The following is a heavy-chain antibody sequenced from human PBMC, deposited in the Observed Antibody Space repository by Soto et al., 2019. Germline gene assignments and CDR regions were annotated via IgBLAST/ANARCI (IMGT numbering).Heavy chain of an antibody. D-gene: IGHD4-4*01. CDR2: ISGSGGST. Sequence: GGSLRLSCAASGFTFSSYAMGWVRQAPGKGLEWVSAISGSGGSTYYADSVKGRFTISRDNSKNTLYLQMNSLRAEDTALYYCAKDRGPHDYSLYFFDYWGQGILVTVSS. CDR1: GFTFSSYA. J-gene: IGHJ4*02. CDR3: AKDRGPHDYSLYFFDY. V-gene: IGHV3-23*01.